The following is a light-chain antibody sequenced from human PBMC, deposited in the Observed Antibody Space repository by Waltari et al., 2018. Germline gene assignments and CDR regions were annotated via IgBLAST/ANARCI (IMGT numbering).Light chain of an antibody. CDR3: QQYFTSPSLT. CDR2: WAS. Sequence: DIVMTQSPDTLTVSLGERATINCKTSQSVLYTSNNKNYLGWYQQKPGHPPKLLIYWASTRDSGVPDRFIGSGSGTDFTLTINSLQAEDVAVYYCQQYFTSPSLTFGGGTKVEI. J-gene: IGKJ4*01. V-gene: IGKV4-1*01. CDR1: QSVLYTSNNKNY.